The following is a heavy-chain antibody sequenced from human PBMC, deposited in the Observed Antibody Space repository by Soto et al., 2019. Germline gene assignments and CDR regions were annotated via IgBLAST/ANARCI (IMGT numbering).Heavy chain of an antibody. J-gene: IGHJ5*02. Sequence: SGPTLVNPTHTLTLTCTFSGFSLSTSGVGVGWMRQPPGKALEWLALIYWDDDKRYSPSMKSRVTITKDTSKNQVVLTMTTMDPVDPATYYCALGDCSSSSCYRPNWFDPWGQGTLVTVSS. CDR2: IYWDDDK. D-gene: IGHD2-2*02. CDR3: ALGDCSSSSCYRPNWFDP. V-gene: IGHV2-5*02. CDR1: GFSLSTSGVG.